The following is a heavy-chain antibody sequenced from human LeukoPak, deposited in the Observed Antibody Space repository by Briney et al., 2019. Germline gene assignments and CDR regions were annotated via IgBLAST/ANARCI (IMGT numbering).Heavy chain of an antibody. Sequence: GGSLRLSCAPSGFTFSSYSMSWVRQAPGKGLEWGSSISSSSSYIYYADSVKGRFTISRDNAKNSLYLQMNSLRAEDTAVYYCARSIWVVAATPGAIDYWGQGTLVTVSS. CDR2: ISSSSSYI. CDR1: GFTFSSYS. J-gene: IGHJ4*02. V-gene: IGHV3-21*01. D-gene: IGHD2-15*01. CDR3: ARSIWVVAATPGAIDY.